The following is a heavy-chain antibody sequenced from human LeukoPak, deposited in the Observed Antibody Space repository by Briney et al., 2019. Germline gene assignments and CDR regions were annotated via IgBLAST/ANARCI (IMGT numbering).Heavy chain of an antibody. J-gene: IGHJ4*02. CDR1: GYTFTGYY. Sequence: GASVKVSCKASGYTFTGYYMHWVRQAPGQGLEWMGIINPSGGSTSYAQKFQGRVTMTRDTSTSTVYMELSSLRSEDTAVYYCAREAVGATCDYWGQGTLVTVSS. D-gene: IGHD1-26*01. V-gene: IGHV1-46*01. CDR2: INPSGGST. CDR3: AREAVGATCDY.